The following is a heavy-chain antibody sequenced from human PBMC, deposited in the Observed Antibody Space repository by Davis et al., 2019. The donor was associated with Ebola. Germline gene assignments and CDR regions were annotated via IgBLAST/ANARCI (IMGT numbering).Heavy chain of an antibody. CDR3: AGVVVLVIAPNWFDP. D-gene: IGHD3/OR15-3a*01. Sequence: SETLSLTCTVSGGSVSSGSYYWSWIRQPPGKGLEWIGYIYYSGSTNYNPSLKSRVTISVDTSKNQFSLKLNSVTAADTAVYYCAGVVVLVIAPNWFDPWGQGTLVTVSS. J-gene: IGHJ5*02. CDR1: GGSVSSGSYY. V-gene: IGHV4-61*01. CDR2: IYYSGST.